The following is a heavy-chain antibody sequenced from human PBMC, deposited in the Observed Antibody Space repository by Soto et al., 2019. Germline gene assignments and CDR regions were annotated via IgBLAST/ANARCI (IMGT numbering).Heavy chain of an antibody. CDR3: ASLSIAARTSDY. J-gene: IGHJ4*02. V-gene: IGHV4-30-4*01. CDR2: IYYSGST. Sequence: PSETLSLTCTVSGGSISSGDYYWSWIRQPPGKGLEWIGYIYYSGSTYYNPSLKSRVTISVDASKNQFSLKLSSVTAADTAVYYCASLSIAARTSDYWGQGTLVTVSS. CDR1: GGSISSGDYY. D-gene: IGHD6-6*01.